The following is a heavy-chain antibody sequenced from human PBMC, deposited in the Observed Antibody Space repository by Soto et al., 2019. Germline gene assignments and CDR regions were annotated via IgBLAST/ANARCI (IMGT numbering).Heavy chain of an antibody. CDR3: ARGGSGSYLHSTYYYYYMDV. CDR2: IGTAGDT. CDR1: GFTFSSYD. Sequence: GGSLRLSCAASGFTFSSYDMHWVRQATGKGLEWVSAIGTAGDTYYPGSVKGRFTISRENAKNSLYLQMNSLRAGDTAVYYCARGGSGSYLHSTYYYYYMDVWGKGTTVTVSS. J-gene: IGHJ6*03. V-gene: IGHV3-13*01. D-gene: IGHD3-10*01.